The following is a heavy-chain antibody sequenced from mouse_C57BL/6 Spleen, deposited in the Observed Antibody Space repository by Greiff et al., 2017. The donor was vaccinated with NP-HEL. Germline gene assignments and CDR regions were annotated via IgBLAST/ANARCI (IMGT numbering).Heavy chain of an antibody. CDR2: IYPGDGDT. D-gene: IGHD3-2*02. J-gene: IGHJ2*01. Sequence: QVTLKESGPELAKPGASVKISCKASGYAFSSSWMNWVKQRPGKGLEWIGRIYPGDGDTNYNGKFKGKATLTADKSSSTAYMQLSSLTSEDSAVYFCARGDSSGHYFDYWGQGTTLTVSS. CDR3: ARGDSSGHYFDY. V-gene: IGHV1-82*01. CDR1: GYAFSSSW.